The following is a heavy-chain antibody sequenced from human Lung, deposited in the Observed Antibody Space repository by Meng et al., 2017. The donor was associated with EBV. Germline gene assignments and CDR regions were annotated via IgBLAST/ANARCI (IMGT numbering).Heavy chain of an antibody. V-gene: IGHV4-34*01. Sequence: QVLLLQWGTGLLKTSETLSLSCAVYGGSFSDYYWSWIRQAPGKGLEWIGEVSHSGTTRKNPSLKSRVTMSADKSKKQFSLKMKSVTAADGGVYYCARAKWGHSYGSEALYFDHWGPGTLVTVSS. CDR3: ARAKWGHSYGSEALYFDH. D-gene: IGHD5-18*01. CDR2: VSHSGTT. CDR1: GGSFSDYY. J-gene: IGHJ4*02.